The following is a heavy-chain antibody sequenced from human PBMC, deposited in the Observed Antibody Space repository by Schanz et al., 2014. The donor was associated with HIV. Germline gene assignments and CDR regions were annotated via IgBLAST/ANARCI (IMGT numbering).Heavy chain of an antibody. CDR1: GFTFDNYG. V-gene: IGHV3-30*18. D-gene: IGHD3-22*01. CDR3: AKDRNHYDSRYRGKGNYYYYYGMDV. J-gene: IGHJ6*02. Sequence: QVQLVESGGGVVQPGRSLRLSCAASGFTFDNYGMHWVRQAPGKGLEWVAVISYDGSRKHFADSVKGRFTISRDNSKNTLYLQMKSLRPEDTAVYYCAKDRNHYDSRYRGKGNYYYYYGMDVWGQGTTVTVSS. CDR2: ISYDGSRK.